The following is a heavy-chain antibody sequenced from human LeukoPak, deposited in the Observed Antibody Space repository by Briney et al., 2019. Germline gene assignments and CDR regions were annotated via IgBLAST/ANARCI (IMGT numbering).Heavy chain of an antibody. J-gene: IGHJ3*02. CDR2: ISSSSSYI. CDR1: GFTFSSYN. Sequence: GGSLRLSCAASGFTFSSYNMNWVRQAPGKGLEWVSSISSSSSYIYYADSVKGRFTISRDNAKNSLYLQMNSLRAEDTAVYYCARVDSSGYYLVGACDIWGQGTMVTVSS. D-gene: IGHD3-22*01. CDR3: ARVDSSGYYLVGACDI. V-gene: IGHV3-21*01.